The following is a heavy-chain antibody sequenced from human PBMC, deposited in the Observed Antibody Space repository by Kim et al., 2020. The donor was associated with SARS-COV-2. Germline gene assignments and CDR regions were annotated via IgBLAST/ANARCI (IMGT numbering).Heavy chain of an antibody. Sequence: GGSLRLSCAASGFTFSSYAMSWVRQAPGKGLEWVSVISGSGGSTYYADSVKGRFTISRDNSKNTLYLQMNSLRAEDTAVYYCAKDLAIFGVVIRAFDYWGQGTLVTVSS. V-gene: IGHV3-23*01. CDR1: GFTFSSYA. CDR2: ISGSGGST. D-gene: IGHD3-3*01. CDR3: AKDLAIFGVVIRAFDY. J-gene: IGHJ4*02.